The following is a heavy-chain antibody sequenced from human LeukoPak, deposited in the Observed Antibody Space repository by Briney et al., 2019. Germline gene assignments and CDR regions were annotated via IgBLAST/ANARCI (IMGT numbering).Heavy chain of an antibody. CDR2: MYHSGST. Sequence: SSETLSLTCTVSGYSISSGYYWGWIRQPPGKGLEWIGSMYHSGSTYYNPSLKSRATISVDTSKNQFSLKLTSVTAADTAVYYCARAYGGNSQYFQYWGQGTLVTVSS. CDR3: ARAYGGNSQYFQY. CDR1: GYSISSGYY. J-gene: IGHJ1*01. V-gene: IGHV4-38-2*02. D-gene: IGHD4-23*01.